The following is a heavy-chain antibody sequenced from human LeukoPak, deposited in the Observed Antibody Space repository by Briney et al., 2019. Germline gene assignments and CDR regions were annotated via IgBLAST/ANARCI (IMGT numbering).Heavy chain of an antibody. CDR3: ARVLPASGYDFWSGYYRRVYYFDY. D-gene: IGHD3-3*01. CDR1: GGAISSGSHY. V-gene: IGHV4-61*02. CDR2: IHTSGTT. J-gene: IGHJ4*02. Sequence: KPSETLSLTCTVSGGAISSGSHYWSWIRQSAGKGLEWIGRIHTSGTTNSNPSLKSRVTISVDTSKNQFSLKLSSVTAADTAVYYCARVLPASGYDFWSGYYRRVYYFDYWGQGTLVTVSS.